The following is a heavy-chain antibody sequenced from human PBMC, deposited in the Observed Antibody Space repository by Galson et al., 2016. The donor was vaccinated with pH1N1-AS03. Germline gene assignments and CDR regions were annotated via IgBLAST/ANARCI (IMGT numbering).Heavy chain of an antibody. Sequence: SLRLSCAASGFTFSNLWMHWVRQGPGEGLVWVARVNGDGSSTTYADSVKGRFTISRDNAKNTVYLQMISLRAEDTAVYYCATGGGYYYEYWGQGTLVTVSS. CDR2: VNGDGSST. J-gene: IGHJ4*02. CDR3: ATGGGYYYEY. CDR1: GFTFSNLW. V-gene: IGHV3-74*01. D-gene: IGHD3-10*01.